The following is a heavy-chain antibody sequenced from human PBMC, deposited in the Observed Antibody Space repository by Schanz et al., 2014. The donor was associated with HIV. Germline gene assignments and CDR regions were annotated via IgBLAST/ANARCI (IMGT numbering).Heavy chain of an antibody. D-gene: IGHD3-22*01. CDR1: GFSFDNYG. J-gene: IGHJ6*02. V-gene: IGHV3-30*18. Sequence: QMQLVESGGGVVRPGRSLKLSCAASGFSFDNYGMHWVRQVPGKGLEWVAVISHNGNNDYYAESVRGRFTISRDNSKNTLYLQMKNLRTEDTAVYYCAKDRNYYDSKYRGKGNYYYYYGMDVWGQGTTVTVSS. CDR3: AKDRNYYDSKYRGKGNYYYYYGMDV. CDR2: ISHNGNND.